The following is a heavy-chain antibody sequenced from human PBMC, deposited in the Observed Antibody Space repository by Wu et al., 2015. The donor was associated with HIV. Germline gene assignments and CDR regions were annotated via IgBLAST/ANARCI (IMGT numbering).Heavy chain of an antibody. Sequence: QVHLLQSGAEVKKSGSSVRVSCKASGATFSVYALSWVRQAPGQGLEWMGRLIPMYGTADYAQKFQGRVTITADVSTNTAYMELSRLRSDDTAVYYCARDSYYYDSSGYLDYWGQGTLVTVSS. V-gene: IGHV1-69*13. J-gene: IGHJ4*02. CDR3: ARDSYYYDSSGYLDY. CDR2: LIPMYGTA. D-gene: IGHD3-22*01. CDR1: GATFSVYA.